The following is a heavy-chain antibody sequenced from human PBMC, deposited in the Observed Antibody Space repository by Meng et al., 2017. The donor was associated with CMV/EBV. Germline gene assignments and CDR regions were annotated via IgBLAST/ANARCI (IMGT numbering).Heavy chain of an antibody. J-gene: IGHJ6*02. V-gene: IGHV4-39*07. CDR2: IYYSGST. CDR3: AATQPGYRRYYYGMDA. D-gene: IGHD5-12*01. CDR1: GASISSSSYY. Sequence: SETLSPTCTVSGASISSSSYYWGWIRQPPGKGREWIGGIYYSGSTYYNPSLKSRVTISVDTSKNQFSQKRSSVTAAATAVYYCAATQPGYRRYYYGMDAWGQGTTVTVSS.